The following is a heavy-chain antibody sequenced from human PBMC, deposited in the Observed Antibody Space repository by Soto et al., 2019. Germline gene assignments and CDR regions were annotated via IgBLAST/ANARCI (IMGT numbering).Heavy chain of an antibody. CDR2: IYDSGST. V-gene: IGHV4-39*01. Sequence: QLQLKESGPGLVKPSETLSLTCTVSGGSISSSSYYWGWIRQPPGKGLEWIGSIYDSGSTYYNPSLKSGNTIYIETYKNQFSLKLSSVTATDTAVYYSARQRGYDSSGVHYYFDYWGHGTLVPVSS. CDR1: GGSISSSSYY. D-gene: IGHD3-22*01. J-gene: IGHJ4*01. CDR3: ARQRGYDSSGVHYYFDY.